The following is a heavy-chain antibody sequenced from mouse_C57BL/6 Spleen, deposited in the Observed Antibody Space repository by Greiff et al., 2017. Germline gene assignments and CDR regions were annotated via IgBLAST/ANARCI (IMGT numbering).Heavy chain of an antibody. CDR2: IYPGSGST. Sequence: QVQLQQPGAELVKPGASVKMSCKASGYTFTSYWITWVKQRPGQGLEWIGDIYPGSGSTNYNEKFKSKATLTVDTSSSTAYMQLSSLTSEDSAVYYCARMASTTVVANYAMDYWGQGTSVTVSS. D-gene: IGHD1-1*01. CDR3: ARMASTTVVANYAMDY. J-gene: IGHJ4*01. V-gene: IGHV1-55*01. CDR1: GYTFTSYW.